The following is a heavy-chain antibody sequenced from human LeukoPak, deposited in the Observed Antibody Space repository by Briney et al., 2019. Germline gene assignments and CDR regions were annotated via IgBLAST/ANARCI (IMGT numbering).Heavy chain of an antibody. D-gene: IGHD2-21*02. CDR2: VGGDEKT. CDR3: AKDLSWWVTADY. Sequence: SGGSLRLSRAASGFPFSGNAMSWVRQVPGRGLEWVSGVGGDEKTHYADFVRGRFTISRDNAKNTVFLQMNSPTVEDAAVYYCAKDLSWWVTADYWGQGVLVTVSS. J-gene: IGHJ4*02. CDR1: GFPFSGNA. V-gene: IGHV3-23*01.